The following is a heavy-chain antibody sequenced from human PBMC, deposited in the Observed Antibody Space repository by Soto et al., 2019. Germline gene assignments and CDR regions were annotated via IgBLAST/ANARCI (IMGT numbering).Heavy chain of an antibody. CDR3: AKELWFEDLFRDYYCGMDV. D-gene: IGHD3-10*01. J-gene: IGHJ6*02. CDR1: GFTFSSSA. Sequence: EVQLLESGGDFVQPGGSLRLSCAASGFTFSSSAMSWVRQAPGKGLEWVSGISGSGGTYYEDSLKGRFTISSDNSKNTLYLQINSLRAEDTAVYYCAKELWFEDLFRDYYCGMDVWGQGTTVTVSS. V-gene: IGHV3-23*01. CDR2: ISGSGGT.